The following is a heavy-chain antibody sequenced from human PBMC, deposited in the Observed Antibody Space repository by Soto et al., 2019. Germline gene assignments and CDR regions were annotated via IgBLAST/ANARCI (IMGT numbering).Heavy chain of an antibody. CDR2: IYSGGST. V-gene: IGHV3-53*01. CDR3: ARVTSSSWYREVYYFDY. D-gene: IGHD6-13*01. CDR1: GFTVSSNY. J-gene: IGHJ4*02. Sequence: GGSLRLSCAASGFTVSSNYMSWVRQAPGKELEWVSVIYSGGSTYYADSVKGRFTISRDNSKNTLYLQMNSRRAEDTAVYYCARVTSSSWYREVYYFDYWGQGTLVTVSS.